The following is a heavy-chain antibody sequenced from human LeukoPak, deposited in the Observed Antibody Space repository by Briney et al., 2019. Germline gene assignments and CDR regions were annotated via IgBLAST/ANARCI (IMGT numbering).Heavy chain of an antibody. CDR1: GYTFTSYD. CDR2: MNPNSGNT. J-gene: IGHJ4*02. Sequence: ASVKVSCKASGYTFTSYDINWVRQATGQGLGWMGWMNPNSGNTGYAQKFQGRVTMTRNTSISTAYMELSSLRSEDTAVYYCARENPAGYYDFWSGSYYFDYWGQGTLVTVSS. D-gene: IGHD3-3*01. CDR3: ARENPAGYYDFWSGSYYFDY. V-gene: IGHV1-8*01.